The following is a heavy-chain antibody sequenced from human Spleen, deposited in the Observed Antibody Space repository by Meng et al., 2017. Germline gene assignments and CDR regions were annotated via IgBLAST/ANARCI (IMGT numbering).Heavy chain of an antibody. J-gene: IGHJ5*02. CDR2: INAGNGNT. V-gene: IGHV1-3*01. CDR1: GYTFSNYS. Sequence: QVQLVQSGAEVKKPGASVKVSCKASGYTFSNYSIHWVRQAPGQRLEWMGWINAGNGNTRYSQRFQGRVTITRDTSASTAYMELSTLRSEDTAVYYCARDFTSGSSGDPWGQGTLVTVSS. D-gene: IGHD6-19*01. CDR3: ARDFTSGSSGDP.